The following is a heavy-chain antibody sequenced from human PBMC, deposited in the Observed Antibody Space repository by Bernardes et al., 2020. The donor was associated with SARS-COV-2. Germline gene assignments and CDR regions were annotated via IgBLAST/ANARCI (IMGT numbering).Heavy chain of an antibody. Sequence: SEPLSLTCTVSGGSINSIGSYWGWLLQPPGKGLEWIGSIFYSGITYYNPSLKSRVTISVDTSTNQFSLNLDSVTAADTAVYYCARHAAYIYHPGYFDSWGQGAQVTV. CDR1: GGSINSIGSY. V-gene: IGHV4-39*01. CDR2: IFYSGIT. CDR3: ARHAAYIYHPGYFDS. J-gene: IGHJ4*02. D-gene: IGHD2-2*02.